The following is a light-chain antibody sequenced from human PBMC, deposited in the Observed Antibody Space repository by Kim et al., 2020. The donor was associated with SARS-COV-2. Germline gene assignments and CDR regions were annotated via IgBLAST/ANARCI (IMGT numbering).Light chain of an antibody. CDR1: QSVSSN. CDR3: KQYNNWPLT. J-gene: IGKJ4*01. Sequence: EIVMTQSPATLSVSPGERATLSCRASQSVSSNLAWYQQKPGQAPRLLIYGASTRATGIPARFSGSGSGTEFTLTISSLQSEDFAVYYCKQYNNWPLTFGGGTKVYIK. V-gene: IGKV3-15*01. CDR2: GAS.